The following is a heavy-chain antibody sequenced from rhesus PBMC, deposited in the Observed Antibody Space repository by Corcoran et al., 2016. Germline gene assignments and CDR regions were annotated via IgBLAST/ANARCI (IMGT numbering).Heavy chain of an antibody. V-gene: IGHV3-100*02. Sequence: DVQLVESGGGLVKPGGSLRLSCVASGFTFSSYEMHWVRQAPGKGLEWVSVISESGGTIYYADSVKVRFTISRDNAKNSLFLQMNSLRAEDTAVYYCTRVGRWLAHTYFDYWGQGVLVTVSS. D-gene: IGHD6-37*01. J-gene: IGHJ4*01. CDR3: TRVGRWLAHTYFDY. CDR1: GFTFSSYE. CDR2: ISESGGTI.